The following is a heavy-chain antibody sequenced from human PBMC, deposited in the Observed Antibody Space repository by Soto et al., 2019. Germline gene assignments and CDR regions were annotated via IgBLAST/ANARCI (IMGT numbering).Heavy chain of an antibody. Sequence: SGPTLVNPTETLTLTCIVSGFSLTDTRMGVSWIRQAPGKALEWLAHIISNDDKSYSTSLKSRRTISKDTSKSQVVLRMTNMDPVDTGRYYCARALFYSDSDGYYFEFDYWGPGTLVTVSS. V-gene: IGHV2-26*01. J-gene: IGHJ4*02. CDR1: GFSLTDTRMG. CDR3: ARALFYSDSDGYYFEFDY. D-gene: IGHD3-22*01. CDR2: IISNDDK.